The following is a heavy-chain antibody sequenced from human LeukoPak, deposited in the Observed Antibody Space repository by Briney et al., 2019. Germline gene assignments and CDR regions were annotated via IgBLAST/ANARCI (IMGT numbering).Heavy chain of an antibody. V-gene: IGHV3-30*03. CDR2: ISYDGSNK. D-gene: IGHD6-19*01. J-gene: IGHJ4*02. Sequence: PGRSLRLSCAASGFTFSSYGMHWVRQAPGKGLEWVAVISYDGSNKYYADSVKGRFTISRDNSKNTLYLQMNSLRAEDTAVYYCVPWESGGWPDVDYWGQGTLVTVSS. CDR1: GFTFSSYG. CDR3: VPWESGGWPDVDY.